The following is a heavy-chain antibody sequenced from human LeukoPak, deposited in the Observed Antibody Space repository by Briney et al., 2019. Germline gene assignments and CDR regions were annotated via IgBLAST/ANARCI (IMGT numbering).Heavy chain of an antibody. J-gene: IGHJ4*02. V-gene: IGHV3-7*01. D-gene: IGHD4-17*01. CDR3: ARGYDYGDYALDDY. Sequence: GGSLSLSCAASGFTFSSYWMSWVRQAPGKGLEWVANIKQDGSEKYYVDSVKGRFTISRDNAKNSLYLQMNSLRAEDTAVYYCARGYDYGDYALDDYWGQGTLVTVSS. CDR2: IKQDGSEK. CDR1: GFTFSSYW.